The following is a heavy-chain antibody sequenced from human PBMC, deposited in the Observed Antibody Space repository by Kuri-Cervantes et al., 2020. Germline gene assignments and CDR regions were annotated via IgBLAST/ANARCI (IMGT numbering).Heavy chain of an antibody. D-gene: IGHD3-16*01. CDR1: GFTFSSYW. Sequence: ESLKISCAASGFTFSSYWMHWVRQAPGKGLEWIGSFYYRGSTYYNPSLKSRLTISVDTSKNQVSLKLTSLTAADTSIYYCVRLRYWFAGADYWGQGILVTVSS. CDR3: VRLRYWFAGADY. CDR2: FYYRGST. J-gene: IGHJ4*02. V-gene: IGHV4-39*01.